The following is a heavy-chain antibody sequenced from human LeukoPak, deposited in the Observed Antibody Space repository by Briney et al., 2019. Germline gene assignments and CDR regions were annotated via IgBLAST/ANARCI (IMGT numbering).Heavy chain of an antibody. CDR2: IIGVGGST. V-gene: IGHV3-23*01. CDR1: GFTFSSYA. Sequence: PGGSLRLSCAASGFTFSSYAMSWVRQAPGKGLEWVSTIIGVGGSTYYADSVKGRFTISRDNAKNSLYLQMNSLRAEDTAVYYCARDSTASSIAASEEFCDYWGQGTLVTVSS. J-gene: IGHJ4*02. CDR3: ARDSTASSIAASEEFCDY. D-gene: IGHD6-6*01.